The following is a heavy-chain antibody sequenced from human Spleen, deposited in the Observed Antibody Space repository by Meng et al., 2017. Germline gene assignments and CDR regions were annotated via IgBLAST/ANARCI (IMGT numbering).Heavy chain of an antibody. CDR2: INHSGST. Sequence: GSLRLSCVVSGGSFSDYYWSWIRQPPGKGLEWIGEINHSGSTNYNPSLESRATISVDTSQNNLSLKLSSVTAADTAVYYCARALGGSYFHYYYGMDVWGQETTVTVSS. D-gene: IGHD1-26*01. V-gene: IGHV4-34*01. CDR1: GGSFSDYY. J-gene: IGHJ6*02. CDR3: ARALGGSYFHYYYGMDV.